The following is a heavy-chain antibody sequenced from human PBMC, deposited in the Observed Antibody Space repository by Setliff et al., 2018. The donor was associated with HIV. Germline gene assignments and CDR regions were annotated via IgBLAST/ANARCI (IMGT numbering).Heavy chain of an antibody. D-gene: IGHD3-10*01. J-gene: IGHJ4*02. CDR3: AVMFFYGSGSKSNFDY. CDR1: GGSIMSDGYY. CDR2: IYNRGHT. V-gene: IGHV4-31*03. Sequence: SETLSLTCTVSGGSIMSDGYYWNWIRQHPGKGLEWIGYIYNRGHTYYNPSLKSRVTTSVDTSQNQFSLKLSSVTVADTAIYYCAVMFFYGSGSKSNFDYWGKGTLVTSPQ.